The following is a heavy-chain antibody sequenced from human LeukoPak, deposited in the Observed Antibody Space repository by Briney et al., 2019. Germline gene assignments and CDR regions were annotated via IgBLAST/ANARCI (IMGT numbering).Heavy chain of an antibody. D-gene: IGHD3-3*01. V-gene: IGHV3-7*05. CDR2: INKDGSDK. CDR1: GFTFNNYW. J-gene: IGHJ3*01. Sequence: GGSLRLSCAASGFTFNNYWMTWVRQAPGKGLEWVSNINKDGSDKYYADSVKGRFIISRDNAKNSLYLQMNSLRAEDTAVYYFARDFLPGYKGSGYMVAFDLWGQGTMVTVSS. CDR3: ARDFLPGYKGSGYMVAFDL.